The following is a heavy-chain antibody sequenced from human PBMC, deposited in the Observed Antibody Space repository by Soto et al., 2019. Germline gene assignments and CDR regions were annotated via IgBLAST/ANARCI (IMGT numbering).Heavy chain of an antibody. Sequence: QVPLVESGGGVVQPGRSLRLSCAASGFTFSSYAMHWVRQAPGKGLEWVAVISYDGSNKYYADSVKGRFTISRDNSKNTLYLQMNSLRAEDTAVYSCARGNCSGGSCYYFDYWGQGTLVTVSS. D-gene: IGHD2-15*01. CDR3: ARGNCSGGSCYYFDY. V-gene: IGHV3-30-3*01. CDR2: ISYDGSNK. CDR1: GFTFSSYA. J-gene: IGHJ4*02.